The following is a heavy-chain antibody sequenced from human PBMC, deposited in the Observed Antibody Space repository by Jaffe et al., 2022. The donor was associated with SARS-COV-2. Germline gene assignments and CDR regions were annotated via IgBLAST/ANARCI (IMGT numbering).Heavy chain of an antibody. J-gene: IGHJ5*02. CDR1: GYSFTSYW. D-gene: IGHD2-15*01. CDR2: IYPGDSDT. V-gene: IGHV5-51*01. CDR3: ARSVLKGYCSGLACGWFDP. Sequence: EVQLVQSGAEVKKPGESLKISCKGSGYSFTSYWIGWVRQMPGKGLEWMGIIYPGDSDTRYSPSFQGQVTISADKSISTAYLQWSSLKASDTAMYYCARSVLKGYCSGLACGWFDPWGQGTLVTVSS.